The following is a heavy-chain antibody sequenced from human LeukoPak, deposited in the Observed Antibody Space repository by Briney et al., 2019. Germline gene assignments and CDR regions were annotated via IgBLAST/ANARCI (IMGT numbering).Heavy chain of an antibody. D-gene: IGHD5-24*01. CDR2: ISYAGSNE. J-gene: IGHJ3*02. Sequence: PGGSLRLSCAPSGFAFRNYAMHWVRQAPGKGLEWVAVISYAGSNEHYADSVKGRFTISRDNSKNTLFLQMNSLRAEDTAVYCCARGDFRWEMATTIAFDIWGQGTMVTVSS. V-gene: IGHV3-30*04. CDR3: ARGDFRWEMATTIAFDI. CDR1: GFAFRNYA.